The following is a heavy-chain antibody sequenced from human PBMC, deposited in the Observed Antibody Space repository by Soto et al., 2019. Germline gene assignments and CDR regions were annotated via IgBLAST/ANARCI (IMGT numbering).Heavy chain of an antibody. CDR2: IYHTGSS. J-gene: IGHJ4*02. CDR3: ARRYGASFDY. Sequence: SETLSLTCAVSGASISTNNWWTWARQPPGKGLEWIGEIYHTGSSNYNPSLKNRVTISVDKSKNQFSLTLSSVTAADTAVYYCARRYGASFDYWGQGTLVTVSS. CDR1: GASISTNNW. V-gene: IGHV4-4*02. D-gene: IGHD4-17*01.